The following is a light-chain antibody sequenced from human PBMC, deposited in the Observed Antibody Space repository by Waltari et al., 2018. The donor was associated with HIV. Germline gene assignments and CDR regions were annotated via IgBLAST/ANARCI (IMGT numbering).Light chain of an antibody. CDR3: QSADSSGTWV. V-gene: IGLV3-25*03. J-gene: IGLJ3*02. CDR1: ALPKQY. Sequence: SYELTQPPSVSVSPGQPARITCPGDALPKQYAYWYQQRPGQAPVAVIYKDSERPSGIPERFSGSSSGTTVTLTISGVQAEDEADYYCQSADSSGTWVFGGGTKLTVL. CDR2: KDS.